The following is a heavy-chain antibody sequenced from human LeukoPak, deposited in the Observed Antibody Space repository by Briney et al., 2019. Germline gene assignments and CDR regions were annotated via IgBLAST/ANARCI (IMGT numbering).Heavy chain of an antibody. CDR2: IDEYGSEE. V-gene: IGHV3-7*01. CDR3: ASELQAIWYY. D-gene: IGHD3-16*01. CDR1: GLTFSNYW. J-gene: IGHJ4*02. Sequence: GGSLRLSCAASGLTFSNYWMTWVRQAPGKGLEWVANIDEYGSEEHYVDSVKGRFTISRDNAKNSVYLQMNSLRAEDTAVYYCASELQAIWYYWGQGTLATVSS.